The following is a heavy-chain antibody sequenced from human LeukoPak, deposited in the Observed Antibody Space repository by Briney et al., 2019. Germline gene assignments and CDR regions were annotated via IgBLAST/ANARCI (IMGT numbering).Heavy chain of an antibody. CDR3: ARAISYYYDSSGYYSIGGDAFDI. D-gene: IGHD3-22*01. V-gene: IGHV1-69*06. CDR1: GGTFSSYA. Sequence: ASVKVSCKASGGTFSSYAISWVRQAPGQGLEWMGGIIPIFGTANYAQKFQGRVTITADKSTSTAYMELSSLRSEDTAVYYCARAISYYYDSSGYYSIGGDAFDIWGQGTMVTVSS. J-gene: IGHJ3*02. CDR2: IIPIFGTA.